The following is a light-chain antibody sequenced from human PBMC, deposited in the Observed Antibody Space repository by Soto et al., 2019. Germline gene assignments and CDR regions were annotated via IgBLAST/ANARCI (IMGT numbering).Light chain of an antibody. V-gene: IGKV3-20*01. J-gene: IGKJ1*01. Sequence: EIVLTQSPGTLSLSPGERATLSCRASQSVSSSYLAWYQQKPGQAPRLLIYGASSRATGIPDRFSGSGSGTDFTLTISRLEPEDCAVYYCQQYGSSQTFGQGTKV. CDR3: QQYGSSQT. CDR2: GAS. CDR1: QSVSSSY.